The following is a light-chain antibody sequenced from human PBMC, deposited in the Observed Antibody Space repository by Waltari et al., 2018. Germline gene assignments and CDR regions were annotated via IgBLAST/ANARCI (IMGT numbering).Light chain of an antibody. V-gene: IGKV1-39*01. CDR1: QSIATS. CDR2: AAS. J-gene: IGKJ3*01. Sequence: DIQMTQSPSSLSASVGDRVTITCRASQSIATSLNWYQHRAGKAPRLLIYAASSLQGGVSSRFSGSGSGTDFTLTIDSLQPEDVATYYCQQSYSTPSFTFGPGTKVDI. CDR3: QQSYSTPSFT.